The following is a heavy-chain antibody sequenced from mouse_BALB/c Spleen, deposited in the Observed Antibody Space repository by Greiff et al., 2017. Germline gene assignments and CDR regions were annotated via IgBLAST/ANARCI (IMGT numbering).Heavy chain of an antibody. CDR3: ARGDYGIHYYAMDY. CDR2: IWSGGST. V-gene: IGHV2-2*02. D-gene: IGHD1-2*01. Sequence: VQLVESGPGLVQPSQSLSITCTVSGFSLTSYGVHWVRQSPGKGLEWLGVIWSGGSTDYNAAFISRLSISKDNSKSQVFFKMNSLQANDTAIYYCARGDYGIHYYAMDYWGQGTSVTVSS. J-gene: IGHJ4*01. CDR1: GFSLTSYG.